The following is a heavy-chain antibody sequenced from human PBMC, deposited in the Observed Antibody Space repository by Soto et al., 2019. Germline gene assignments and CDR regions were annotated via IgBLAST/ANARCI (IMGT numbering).Heavy chain of an antibody. Sequence: SVKVSCKASGGTFSSSAISWVRQAPGQGLEWMGGIIPIFGTANYAQKFQGRVTITADESTSTAYMELSSLRSEDTAVYYCATSWDYYDSSGPFDPWGQGTLVTVSS. CDR3: ATSWDYYDSSGPFDP. CDR2: IIPIFGTA. V-gene: IGHV1-69*13. CDR1: GGTFSSSA. D-gene: IGHD3-22*01. J-gene: IGHJ5*02.